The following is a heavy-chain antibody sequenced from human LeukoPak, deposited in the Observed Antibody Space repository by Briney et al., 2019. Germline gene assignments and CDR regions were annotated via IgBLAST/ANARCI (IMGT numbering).Heavy chain of an antibody. J-gene: IGHJ4*02. V-gene: IGHV1-46*01. CDR2: ISPSGGST. Sequence: ASVKVSCKAFGYTFTSNYMHWVRQAPGQGPEWMGVISPSGGSTTYAQKFQGRVTMTRDTSTSTVYMELSSLRSEDTAVYYCARGLYYYDSSGYYGYWGQGTLVTVSS. CDR1: GYTFTSNY. CDR3: ARGLYYYDSSGYYGY. D-gene: IGHD3-22*01.